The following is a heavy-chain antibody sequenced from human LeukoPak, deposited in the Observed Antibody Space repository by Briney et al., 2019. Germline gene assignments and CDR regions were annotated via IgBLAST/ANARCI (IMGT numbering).Heavy chain of an antibody. Sequence: PGGSLRLSCAASGFTFSSYAMSWVRQAPGKGLEWVSAISGRGGSTYYADSVKGRFTISRDNSKNTVYLQMNSLRAEDTALYYCAKGGVYGDYYFDYWGQGTLVTVSS. J-gene: IGHJ4*02. V-gene: IGHV3-23*01. CDR1: GFTFSSYA. CDR3: AKGGVYGDYYFDY. CDR2: ISGRGGST. D-gene: IGHD4-17*01.